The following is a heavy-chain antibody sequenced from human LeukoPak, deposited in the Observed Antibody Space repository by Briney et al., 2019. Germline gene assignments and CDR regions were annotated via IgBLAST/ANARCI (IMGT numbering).Heavy chain of an antibody. V-gene: IGHV3-74*01. CDR1: GFTFSTYG. J-gene: IGHJ4*01. CDR3: VREGFYFFDF. CDR2: IETDATRA. Sequence: GGSLRLSCAASGFTFSTYGIHWVRQVPGKGLVWISWIETDATRAGYADSVRGRFTIFRDNAKDSVYLQMNSLRAEDSATYYCVREGFYFFDFWGQGTLVTVSS.